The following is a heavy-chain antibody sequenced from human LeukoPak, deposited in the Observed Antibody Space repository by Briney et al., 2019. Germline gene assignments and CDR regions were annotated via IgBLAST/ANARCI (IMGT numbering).Heavy chain of an antibody. CDR3: ATQGGDDYGDPNTGYYFDY. CDR1: GYTFTGYY. Sequence: ASVKVSCKASGYTFTGYYMHWVRQAPGQGLEWMGIINPSGGSTSYAQKFQGRVTMTRDMSTSTVYMELSSLRSEDTAVYYCATQGGDDYGDPNTGYYFDYWGQGTLVTVSS. V-gene: IGHV1-46*01. CDR2: INPSGGST. J-gene: IGHJ4*02. D-gene: IGHD4-17*01.